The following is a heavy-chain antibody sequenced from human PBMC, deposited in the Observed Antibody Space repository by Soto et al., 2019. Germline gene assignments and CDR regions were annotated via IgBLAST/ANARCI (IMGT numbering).Heavy chain of an antibody. V-gene: IGHV3-30*18. CDR2: ISYDGSNK. D-gene: IGHD5-18*01. CDR1: GFTFSSYG. Sequence: QVQMVESGGGVVQPGRSLRLSCAASGFTFSSYGMHWVRQAPGKGLEWVAVISYDGSNKYYADSVKGRFTISRDNSKNTLYLQMNSLRAEDTAVYYCAKEHGYSDYPYNGMDVWGQGTTVTVSS. CDR3: AKEHGYSDYPYNGMDV. J-gene: IGHJ6*02.